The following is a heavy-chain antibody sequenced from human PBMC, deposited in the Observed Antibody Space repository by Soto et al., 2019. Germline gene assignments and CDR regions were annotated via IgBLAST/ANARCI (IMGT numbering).Heavy chain of an antibody. CDR1: GDTFIISA. V-gene: IGHV1-69*01. CDR2: LVPFTGKS. D-gene: IGHD6-6*01. J-gene: IGHJ4*02. Sequence: QVQLAQSGAEVRTPGSSVRVSCKASGDTFIISAITWVRQAPGQGLEWVGGLVPFTGKSKNGPNFEGRVTFTADESTRTAYMDLSHMTSDDTAVYYCARELGGAAPVDYWGQGTMVTVSS. CDR3: ARELGGAAPVDY.